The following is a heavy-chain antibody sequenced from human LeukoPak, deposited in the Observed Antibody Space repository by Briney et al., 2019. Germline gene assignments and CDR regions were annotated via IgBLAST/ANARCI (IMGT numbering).Heavy chain of an antibody. Sequence: ASVKVSCKVSGDTLSELPMHWVRQAPGKGLEWMGGFDPEKSGRIYAQNLRGRVTMTEETSTDTAFLELSSLTSEDTAVYYCATGNSLGYCRGGRCFNYWGQGTQVIVSS. CDR1: GDTLSELP. J-gene: IGHJ4*02. D-gene: IGHD2-15*01. CDR3: ATGNSLGYCRGGRCFNY. CDR2: FDPEKSGR. V-gene: IGHV1-24*01.